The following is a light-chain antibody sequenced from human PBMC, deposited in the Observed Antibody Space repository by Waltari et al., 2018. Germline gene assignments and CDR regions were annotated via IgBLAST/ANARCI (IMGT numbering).Light chain of an antibody. CDR1: QTVLYSSDNNNY. CDR3: QQYYDTPRT. V-gene: IGKV4-1*01. CDR2: GAS. Sequence: DIVMTQSPDSLAVSLGERATINCKSSQTVLYSSDNNNYLAWYQQKLGQPPKLLIYGASTRASGVPDRFSGSGSGTDFTLTISSLQAEDVAVYYCQQYYDTPRTFGQGTRVEIK. J-gene: IGKJ1*01.